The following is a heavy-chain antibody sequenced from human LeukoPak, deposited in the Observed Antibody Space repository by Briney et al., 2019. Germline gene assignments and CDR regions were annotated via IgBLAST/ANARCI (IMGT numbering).Heavy chain of an antibody. CDR2: IYHSGST. Sequence: PSETLSLTCVVSGYSISSGYYWGWIRQPSGKGLEWIGSIYHSGSTYYNPSLKSRVTISVDTSKNQFSLKLSSVTAADTAVYYCARDLLQTNIVVVVAAGRFDPWGQGTLVTVSS. CDR1: GYSISSGYY. J-gene: IGHJ5*02. V-gene: IGHV4-38-2*02. D-gene: IGHD2-15*01. CDR3: ARDLLQTNIVVVVAAGRFDP.